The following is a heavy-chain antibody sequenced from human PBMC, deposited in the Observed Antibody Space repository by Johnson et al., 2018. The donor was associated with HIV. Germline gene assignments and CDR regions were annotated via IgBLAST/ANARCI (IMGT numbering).Heavy chain of an antibody. J-gene: IGHJ3*02. CDR1: GFTFSNYA. CDR2: VSYDGSNK. Sequence: QVQLVESGGGVVQPGTSLRLSCAASGFTFSNYAMGWVRQAPGKGLEWVAVVSYDGSNKYYADSVKGRFTISRDNSKNTLYLQMNSLRAEATARFYGAKALREYSSTPHDFDIWGQGTMVTVSS. V-gene: IGHV3-30*18. CDR3: AKALREYSSTPHDFDI. D-gene: IGHD6-6*01.